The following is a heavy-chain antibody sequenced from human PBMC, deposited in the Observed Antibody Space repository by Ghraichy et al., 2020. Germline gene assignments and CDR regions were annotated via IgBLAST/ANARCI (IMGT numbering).Heavy chain of an antibody. CDR3: ATASPVASLRYYDFDC. CDR2: FDAEDEKT. D-gene: IGHD3-9*01. V-gene: IGHV1-24*01. J-gene: IGHJ4*02. Sequence: GFDAEDEKTIYTQQFQGRVTMTEDASTDTAYMELFSLRSEDTAVYFCATASPVASLRYYDFDCWGQGTLVTVSS.